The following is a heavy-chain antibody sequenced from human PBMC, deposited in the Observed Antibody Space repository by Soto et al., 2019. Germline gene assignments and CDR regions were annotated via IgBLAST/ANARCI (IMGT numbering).Heavy chain of an antibody. V-gene: IGHV3-30-3*01. D-gene: IGHD4-17*01. CDR3: PRDAYGDAPLGLLDP. CDR2: ISYDGSNK. CDR1: GFTFSSDA. Sequence: GSLRLSCAASGFTFSSDAMHWVRQAPGKGLEWVAVISYDGSNKYYADSVKGRFTISRDNSKNTLYLQMNSLRAEDTAVYYCPRDAYGDAPLGLLDPWGQGTLVTVSS. J-gene: IGHJ5*02.